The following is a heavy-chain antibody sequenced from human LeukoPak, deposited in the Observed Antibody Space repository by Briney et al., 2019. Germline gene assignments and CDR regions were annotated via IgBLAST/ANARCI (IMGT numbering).Heavy chain of an antibody. CDR2: IDWDDDK. V-gene: IGHV2-70*11. CDR3: ARQYYSRAAFDY. J-gene: IGHJ4*02. Sequence: SGPALVKPTQTLTLTCTFSGFSLSTSGMCVSWIRQPPGKALEWLARIDWDDDKYYSTSLKTRLTISKGTSKNQVVLTMTNMDPVDTATYYCARQYYSRAAFDYWGQGTPVTVSS. D-gene: IGHD3-10*01. CDR1: GFSLSTSGMC.